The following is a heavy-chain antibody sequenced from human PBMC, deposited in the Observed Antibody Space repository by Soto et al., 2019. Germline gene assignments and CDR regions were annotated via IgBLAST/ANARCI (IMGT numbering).Heavy chain of an antibody. Sequence: GGSLRLSCAASGFTFSSYSMNWVRQAPGKGLEWVSSISSSSSYIYYADSVKGRFTISRDNAKNSLYLQMNSLRAEDTAVYYCARELDHSSWYRTDYYYYGMDVWGQGTTVTVSS. D-gene: IGHD6-13*01. J-gene: IGHJ6*02. CDR2: ISSSSSYI. CDR1: GFTFSSYS. CDR3: ARELDHSSWYRTDYYYYGMDV. V-gene: IGHV3-21*01.